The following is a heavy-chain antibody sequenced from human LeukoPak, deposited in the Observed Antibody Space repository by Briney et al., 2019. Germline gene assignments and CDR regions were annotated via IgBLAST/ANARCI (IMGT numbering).Heavy chain of an antibody. Sequence: SVKVSCKASGGTFSSYAISWVRQAPVQGLEWMGGIIPIFGTANYAQKFQGRVTITADESTSTAYMELSSLRSEDTAVYYCARGGDYTYYYYYYYMDVWGKGTTVTVSS. D-gene: IGHD4-17*01. CDR2: IIPIFGTA. V-gene: IGHV1-69*13. CDR1: GGTFSSYA. CDR3: ARGGDYTYYYYYYYMDV. J-gene: IGHJ6*03.